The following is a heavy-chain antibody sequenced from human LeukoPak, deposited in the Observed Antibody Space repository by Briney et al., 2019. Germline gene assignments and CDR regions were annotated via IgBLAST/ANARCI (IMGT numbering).Heavy chain of an antibody. Sequence: GWSLRLSCARSGLTFSSYAMHWVGPAPGKGLEWVAGISYDGSNKYCADSVKSRFTISRDNSTNTLYLQMNSLTAEDTAVSHCARHRSWGVIITEAYFDYWGQGNLVTVSS. CDR2: ISYDGSNK. V-gene: IGHV3-30-3*01. CDR3: ARHRSWGVIITEAYFDY. J-gene: IGHJ4*02. CDR1: GLTFSSYA. D-gene: IGHD3-10*01.